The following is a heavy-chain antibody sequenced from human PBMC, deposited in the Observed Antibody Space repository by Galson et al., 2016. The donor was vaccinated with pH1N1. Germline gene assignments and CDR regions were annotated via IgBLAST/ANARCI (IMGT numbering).Heavy chain of an antibody. V-gene: IGHV3-11*01. CDR3: ARHDHGDYVGWIDP. CDR1: GFTFSDYY. Sequence: SLRLSCAASGFTFSDYYMNWIRQAPGQGLEWVSYISSSGSTIYYADSLKGRFTISWDNAKNSLYLQMNILRAEDAAVYYRARHDHGDYVGWIDPWGQGTLVTVSS. J-gene: IGHJ5*02. CDR2: ISSSGSTI. D-gene: IGHD4-17*01.